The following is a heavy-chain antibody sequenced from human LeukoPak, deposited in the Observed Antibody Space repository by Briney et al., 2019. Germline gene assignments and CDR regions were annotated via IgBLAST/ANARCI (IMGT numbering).Heavy chain of an antibody. J-gene: IGHJ6*02. CDR2: IYYNGNT. CDR1: GGSINSYY. V-gene: IGHV4-59*12. CDR3: ARGRSNYYGMDV. D-gene: IGHD1-26*01. Sequence: PSETLSLTCTVSGGSINSYYWNWIRRPPGKGLEWIGYIYYNGNTNYSPSLKRRVTMSVDTSKNLSSLKVSSVTAADTAVYFCARGRSNYYGMDVWGQGTTVTVSS.